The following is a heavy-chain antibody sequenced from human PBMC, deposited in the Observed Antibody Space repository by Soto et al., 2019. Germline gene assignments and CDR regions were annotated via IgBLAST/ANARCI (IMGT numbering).Heavy chain of an antibody. V-gene: IGHV4-34*01. CDR1: GGSFSGYY. CDR2: INHSGST. J-gene: IGHJ3*02. D-gene: IGHD4-4*01. CDR3: ARAPLTTVTISAFDI. Sequence: SETLSLTCAVYGGSFSGYYWSWIRQPPGKGLEWIGEINHSGSTNYNPSLKSRVTISVDTSKNQFSLKLSSVTAADTAVYYCARAPLTTVTISAFDIWGQGTMVTVSS.